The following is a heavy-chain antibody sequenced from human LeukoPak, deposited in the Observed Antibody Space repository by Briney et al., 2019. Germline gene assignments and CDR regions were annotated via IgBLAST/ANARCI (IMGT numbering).Heavy chain of an antibody. J-gene: IGHJ4*02. CDR3: ARGIPMANLVFDD. V-gene: IGHV4-59*11. Sequence: PSETLSLNCTVSGGSIRSHYWSWIRQPPGKEMEWIGYNYYGGSSNYNPSLNSRVTMPLDTSKNQFSLNLSSVTAADTAVYYCARGIPMANLVFDDWGQGTLVTVSS. D-gene: IGHD3-10*01. CDR2: NYYGGSS. CDR1: GGSIRSHY.